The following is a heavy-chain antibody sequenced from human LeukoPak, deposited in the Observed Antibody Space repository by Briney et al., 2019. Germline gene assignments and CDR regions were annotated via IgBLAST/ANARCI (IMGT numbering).Heavy chain of an antibody. CDR1: GGTFSSYA. CDR3: ARDVIMGGSQGWFDP. D-gene: IGHD2-8*01. J-gene: IGHJ5*02. V-gene: IGHV1-2*02. CDR2: ISPRSGAT. Sequence: ASVKVSCKASGGTFSSYAISWVRQAPGQGLEWMGRISPRSGATKYYIERFQGRFTMTRDTSISTAYMELSGLTYDDTAMYFCARDVIMGGSQGWFDPWGQGTLVTVSS.